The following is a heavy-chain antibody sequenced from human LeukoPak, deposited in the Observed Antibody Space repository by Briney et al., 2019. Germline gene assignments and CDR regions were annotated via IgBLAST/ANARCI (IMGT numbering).Heavy chain of an antibody. CDR3: ARDFVGAVPDNPYYYGMDV. CDR2: ISSSSSYI. D-gene: IGHD1-26*01. Sequence: GGSLRLSCAASGFTFSSYRMNWVRQAPGKGLEWVSSISSSSSYIYNADLVKGRFTISRDNAKKSLYLQMNSLRAEDTAVYYCARDFVGAVPDNPYYYGMDVWGQGTTVTVSS. J-gene: IGHJ6*02. V-gene: IGHV3-21*01. CDR1: GFTFSSYR.